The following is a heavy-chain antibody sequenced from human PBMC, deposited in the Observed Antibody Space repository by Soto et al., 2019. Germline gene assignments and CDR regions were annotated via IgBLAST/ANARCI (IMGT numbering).Heavy chain of an antibody. CDR3: ARIPRYSFPTSDDLDS. CDR1: GGTFYTYT. CDR2: ITPIYPTT. J-gene: IGHJ4*02. Sequence: QVQLVQSGAEVRKPGSSVQVSCKASGGTFYTYTFSWVRQAPGQGLEWMGSITPIYPTTNYAEKFQGRLPVTADGSPNTAYMELNSLTSEDSAVYYCARIPRYSFPTSDDLDSWGQGTLVTVSS. D-gene: IGHD5-18*01. V-gene: IGHV1-69*15.